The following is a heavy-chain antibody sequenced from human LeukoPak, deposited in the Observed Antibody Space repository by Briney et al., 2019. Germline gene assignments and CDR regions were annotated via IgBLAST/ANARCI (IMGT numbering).Heavy chain of an antibody. CDR2: INSDGRYT. CDR3: ARADNWQSGGA. D-gene: IGHD1-1*01. Sequence: GGSLRLSCVASGFSFSNYWMYWGRQAPGKGLVWVSRINSDGRYTGYADPAKGRFTISRDNAKDTLYLQMNSLRADDTAVYYCARADNWQSGGAWGQGTLVTVSS. V-gene: IGHV3-74*01. J-gene: IGHJ5*02. CDR1: GFSFSNYW.